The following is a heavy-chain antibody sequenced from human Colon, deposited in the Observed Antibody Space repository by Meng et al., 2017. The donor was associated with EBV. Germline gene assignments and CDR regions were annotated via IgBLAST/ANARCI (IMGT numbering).Heavy chain of an antibody. CDR1: GGSIGSNVYY. J-gene: IGHJ4*02. Sequence: VRLQEAGRGLLKPSGTLSLTSTVSGGSIGSNVYYWEWVRPPRGKGLGWIGAIYRSGSTYYNPSLQRRVTMFVDTSKTQFSLMLTLVTATDTAVYYCARRRGGSGRDCWGQGTLVTVSS. V-gene: IGHV4-39*01. CDR2: IYRSGST. CDR3: ARRRGGSGRDC. D-gene: IGHD3-10*01.